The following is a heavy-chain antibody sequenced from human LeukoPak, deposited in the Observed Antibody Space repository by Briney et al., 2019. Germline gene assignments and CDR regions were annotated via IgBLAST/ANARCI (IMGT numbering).Heavy chain of an antibody. CDR3: AKDYKRYGSGSDYFDY. CDR2: ISGSGGST. J-gene: IGHJ4*02. D-gene: IGHD3-10*01. Sequence: PGGSLRLSCAASGFTFSSYAMSWVRQAPGKGLEWVSAISGSGGSTYYADSVKGRFTISRDNSKNTLYLQMNSLRAEDTAVYYCAKDYKRYGSGSDYFDYWGQGTLVTVSS. V-gene: IGHV3-23*01. CDR1: GFTFSSYA.